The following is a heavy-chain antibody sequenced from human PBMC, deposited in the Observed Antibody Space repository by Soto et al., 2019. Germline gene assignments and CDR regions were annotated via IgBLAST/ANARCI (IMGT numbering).Heavy chain of an antibody. D-gene: IGHD6-19*01. CDR2: IWYDGSNK. V-gene: IGHV3-33*01. J-gene: IGHJ4*02. CDR1: GFTFSSYV. CDR3: ARGWLAPEY. Sequence: QVQLVESGGGVVQPGRSLRLSSAASGFTFSSYVMHWVRQAPGKGLEWVAVIWYDGSNKYYADSVKGRFTISRDNSKNTLYLQMNSLRAEDTAVYYCARGWLAPEYWGQGTLVTVSS.